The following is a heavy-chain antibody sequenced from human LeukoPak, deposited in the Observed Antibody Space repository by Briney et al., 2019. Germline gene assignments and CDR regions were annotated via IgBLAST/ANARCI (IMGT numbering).Heavy chain of an antibody. D-gene: IGHD2-21*02. J-gene: IGHJ5*02. CDR3: ARRRHIVVVTAPGRYNWFDP. CDR2: INHSGST. V-gene: IGHV4-34*01. Sequence: SETLSLTCAVYGGSFSGYYWSWIRQPPGKGLEWIGEINHSGSTNYNPSLKSRVTVSVDTSKNQFSLKLSSVTAADTAVYYCARRRHIVVVTAPGRYNWFDPWGQGTLVTVSS. CDR1: GGSFSGYY.